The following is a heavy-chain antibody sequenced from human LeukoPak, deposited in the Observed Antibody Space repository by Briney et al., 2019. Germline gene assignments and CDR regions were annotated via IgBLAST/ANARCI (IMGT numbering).Heavy chain of an antibody. Sequence: SETLSLTCAVYGGSFSGYYWSWIRQPPGKGLEWIGEINHSGSTNYNPSLKSRVTISVDTSKNQFSLKLSSVTAAGTAVYYCARGGTGLDAFDIWGQGTMVTVSS. CDR3: ARGGTGLDAFDI. CDR1: GGSFSGYY. J-gene: IGHJ3*02. CDR2: INHSGST. V-gene: IGHV4-34*01.